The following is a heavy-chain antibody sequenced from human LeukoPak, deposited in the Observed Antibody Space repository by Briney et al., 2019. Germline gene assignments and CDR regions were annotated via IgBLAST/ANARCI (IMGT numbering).Heavy chain of an antibody. D-gene: IGHD5-24*01. CDR1: GFTFSGYA. Sequence: GGSLRLSCAASGFTFSGYAMYWVRQAPGKGLEWVSGIGASDGSTYYADSVKGRFTISRDNSKNTLYLQMNSLRAEDTAVYYCAKEMATSSRGGDYWGQGTLVTVSS. CDR2: IGASDGST. CDR3: AKEMATSSRGGDY. J-gene: IGHJ4*02. V-gene: IGHV3-23*01.